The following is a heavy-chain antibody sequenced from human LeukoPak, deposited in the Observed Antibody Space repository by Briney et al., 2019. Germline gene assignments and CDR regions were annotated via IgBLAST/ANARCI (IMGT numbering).Heavy chain of an antibody. CDR3: ATGFRDYSNPNSDY. CDR2: FDPEDGET. J-gene: IGHJ4*02. Sequence: GASVKVPCKVSGYTLTELSMHWVRQAPGKGLEWMGGFDPEDGETIYAQKFQGRVTMTEDTSTDTAYMELSSLRSEDTAVYYCATGFRDYSNPNSDYWGQGTLVTVSS. CDR1: GYTLTELS. D-gene: IGHD4-11*01. V-gene: IGHV1-24*01.